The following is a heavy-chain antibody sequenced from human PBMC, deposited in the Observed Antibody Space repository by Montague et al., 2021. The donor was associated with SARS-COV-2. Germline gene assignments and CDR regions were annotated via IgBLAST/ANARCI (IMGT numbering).Heavy chain of an antibody. V-gene: IGHV3-53*01. Sequence: SLRLSCAASGFTVSTNYMSWVRQAPGKGLEWISVIYSGGDTCYAGSVKGRLTISRDNSKNTLYLQMNSLRAEDTAVYYCARGGGLRNYGMDVWGQGTTVTVSS. CDR1: GFTVSTNY. CDR3: ARGGGLRNYGMDV. D-gene: IGHD5-12*01. J-gene: IGHJ6*02. CDR2: IYSGGDT.